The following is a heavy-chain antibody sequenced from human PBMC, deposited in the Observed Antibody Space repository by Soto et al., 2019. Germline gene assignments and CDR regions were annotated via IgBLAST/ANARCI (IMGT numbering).Heavy chain of an antibody. V-gene: IGHV4-31*03. CDR2: IYYSGLT. D-gene: IGHD3-10*01. J-gene: IGHJ5*02. CDR1: GGSMSSEGYY. CDR3: AREYYGSSSP. Sequence: PSETLSLTCTVSGGSMSSEGYYWSWIRQHPGKGLEWIGYIYYSGLTDYNPSLKSRLTISVDKSKNELYLKMRSVTAADTAVYYCAREYYGSSSPWGQGTLVTVSS.